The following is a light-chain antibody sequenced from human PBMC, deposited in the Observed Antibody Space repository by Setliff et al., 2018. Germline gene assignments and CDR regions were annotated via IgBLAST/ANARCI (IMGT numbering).Light chain of an antibody. CDR2: EVF. CDR1: YSDIGGHVR. V-gene: IGLV2-18*02. CDR3: GSFSSTTTFYV. Sequence: QSALTQPPSVSGSPGQSVTISCTGTYSDIGGHVRVSWYQQPPGAAPKLIIYEVFHRPSGVPVRFSGSKSGATASLTISGLQAEDEADYFCGSFSSTTTFYVFGPGTKVTVL. J-gene: IGLJ1*01.